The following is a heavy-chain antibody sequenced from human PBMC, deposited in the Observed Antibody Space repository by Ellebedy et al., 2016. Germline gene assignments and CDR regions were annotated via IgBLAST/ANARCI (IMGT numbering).Heavy chain of an antibody. Sequence: GESLKISXAVSGVPFGSFAMNWVRQAPGKGLEWVSFTSCSGGATYYADSVRGRFTMSRDISKRTLYLHMNSLRAEDTALYYCAKSRGDSGPSYWSDSWGQGTLVTVSS. V-gene: IGHV3-23*01. J-gene: IGHJ5*01. CDR2: TSCSGGAT. CDR3: AKSRGDSGPSYWSDS. CDR1: GVPFGSFA. D-gene: IGHD6-13*01.